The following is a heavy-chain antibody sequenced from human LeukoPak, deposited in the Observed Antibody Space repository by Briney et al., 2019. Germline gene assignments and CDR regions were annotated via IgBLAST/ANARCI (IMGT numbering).Heavy chain of an antibody. V-gene: IGHV3-23*01. CDR1: GXTFGSYA. CDR2: ISGSGGST. Sequence: GGSLRLSCAASGXTFGSYAMTWVRQAPGKGLEWVSSISGSGGSTYYAGSVKGRFTISRDNSKNTLYLQMNSLRVEDTAVYYCAKDARRSSGWYFFDHWGQGTLVTVSS. D-gene: IGHD6-19*01. CDR3: AKDARRSSGWYFFDH. J-gene: IGHJ4*02.